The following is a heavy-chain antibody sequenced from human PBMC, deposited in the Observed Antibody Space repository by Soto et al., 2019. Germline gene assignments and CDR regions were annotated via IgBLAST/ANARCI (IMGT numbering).Heavy chain of an antibody. D-gene: IGHD1-26*01. Sequence: GGSLRLSCAASGFTFNDYYMSWIRHAPGKGLEWVSNISSGGGTVYYADSVKGRFTISRDNAKKSVYLQMNSLRADDTAVYYCARDMHAGFTHYFDPWGQGTLVTVSS. V-gene: IGHV3-11*01. J-gene: IGHJ5*02. CDR2: ISSGGGTV. CDR3: ARDMHAGFTHYFDP. CDR1: GFTFNDYY.